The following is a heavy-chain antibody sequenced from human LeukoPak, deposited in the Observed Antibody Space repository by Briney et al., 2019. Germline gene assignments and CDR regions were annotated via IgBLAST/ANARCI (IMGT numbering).Heavy chain of an antibody. CDR3: ARRGYSYGRVIDY. V-gene: IGHV4-34*01. D-gene: IGHD5-18*01. J-gene: IGHJ4*02. CDR1: GFTFSSYS. CDR2: INHSGST. Sequence: GSLRLSCAASGFTFSSYSMNWVRQAPGKGLEWIGEINHSGSTNYNPSLKSRVTISVDTSKNQFSLKLSSVTAADTAVYYCARRGYSYGRVIDYWGQGTLVTVSS.